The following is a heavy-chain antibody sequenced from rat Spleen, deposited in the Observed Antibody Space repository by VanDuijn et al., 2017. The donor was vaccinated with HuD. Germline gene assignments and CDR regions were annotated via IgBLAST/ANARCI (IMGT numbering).Heavy chain of an antibody. J-gene: IGHJ2*01. CDR3: ARHTYYGYYFDY. D-gene: IGHD1-9*01. V-gene: IGHV5-58*01. CDR2: INTDGGSS. Sequence: EVQLVESDGGLVQPGRSLKLSCVASGFTFSSYWMYWIRQAPGKGLEWISSINTDGGSSYYPDSVKGRFTISRDNAENTVYLQINSLRSEDTATYYCARHTYYGYYFDYWGQGVMVTVSS. CDR1: GFTFSSYW.